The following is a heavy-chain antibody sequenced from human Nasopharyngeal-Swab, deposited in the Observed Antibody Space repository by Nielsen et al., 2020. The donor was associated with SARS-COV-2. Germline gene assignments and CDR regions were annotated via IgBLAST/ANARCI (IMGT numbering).Heavy chain of an antibody. J-gene: IGHJ6*02. CDR3: AAEVRYSSGWWAYYYYGMDV. V-gene: IGHV1-58*02. CDR1: GFTFTSSA. D-gene: IGHD6-19*01. Sequence: SVKVSCKASGFTFTSSAMQWVRQARGQRLEWIGWIVVGSGNTNYAQKFQERVTTTRDMSTSTAYMELSSLRSEDTAVYYCAAEVRYSSGWWAYYYYGMDVWGQGTTVTVSS. CDR2: IVVGSGNT.